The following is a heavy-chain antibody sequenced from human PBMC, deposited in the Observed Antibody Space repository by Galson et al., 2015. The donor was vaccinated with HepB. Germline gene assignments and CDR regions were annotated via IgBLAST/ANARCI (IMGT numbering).Heavy chain of an antibody. CDR3: VRWTSQHSGYDE. D-gene: IGHD5-12*01. CDR2: IGISESST. CDR1: GFTFRSFA. V-gene: IGHV3-64D*06. Sequence: SLRLSCAASGFTFRSFAMHWVRQAPGKGPEFVSGIGISESSTHYTDSVKGRFSISRDNTKNTLYLQMSRLRLEDTAVYYCVRWTSQHSGYDEWGQGTQVTVSS. J-gene: IGHJ4*02.